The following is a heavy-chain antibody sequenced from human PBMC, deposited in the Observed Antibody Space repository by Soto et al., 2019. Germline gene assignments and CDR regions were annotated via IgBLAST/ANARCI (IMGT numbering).Heavy chain of an antibody. J-gene: IGHJ4*01. CDR3: ARAKCHEPTDY. CDR2: ISADSGNT. CDR1: GYSFTSYS. Sequence: GASVKVSCKATGYSFTSYSISWVRQAPGQGLQYLGWISADSGNTNSAQKLQGRVTMTTDTSTSTAYMERSSLTSDDKAVYYGARAKCHEPTDYWG. V-gene: IGHV1-18*01.